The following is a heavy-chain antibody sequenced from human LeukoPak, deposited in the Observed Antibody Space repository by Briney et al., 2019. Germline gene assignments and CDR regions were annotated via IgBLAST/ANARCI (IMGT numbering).Heavy chain of an antibody. CDR2: ISGSGGRT. V-gene: IGHV3-23*01. D-gene: IGHD6-13*01. CDR3: AKVEAAAGLDY. CDR1: GFTFSNSG. Sequence: GGSPRLSCAASGFTFSNSGMSWVRQAPGKGLEWVSAISGSGGRTYYADSVKGRFTISRDNSKSTLYLQMNSLRAEDTAVYYCAKVEAAAGLDYWGQGTLVTVSS. J-gene: IGHJ4*02.